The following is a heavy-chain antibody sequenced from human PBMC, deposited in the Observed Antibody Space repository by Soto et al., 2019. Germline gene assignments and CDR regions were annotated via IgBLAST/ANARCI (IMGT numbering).Heavy chain of an antibody. CDR3: ARAQYYYDSSGYSSHPDY. CDR2: INPSGGST. D-gene: IGHD3-22*01. V-gene: IGHV1-46*01. CDR1: GYTFTSYY. Sequence: GASVKVSCKASGYTFTSYYMHWVRQAPGQGLEWMGIINPSGGSTSYAQKFQGRVTMTRDTSTSTVYMELSSLRSEDTAVYYCARAQYYYDSSGYSSHPDYWGQGTLVTVSS. J-gene: IGHJ4*02.